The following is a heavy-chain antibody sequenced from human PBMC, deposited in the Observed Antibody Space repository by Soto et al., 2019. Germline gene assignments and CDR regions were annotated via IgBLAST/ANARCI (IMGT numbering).Heavy chain of an antibody. CDR1: GYSFTSLD. CDR2: MQPSTGRT. V-gene: IGHV1-8*01. Sequence: GASVKVSCKASGYSFTSLDINWVRQTAGQGLEWMGWMQPSTGRTGYAQKFQGRVTMTRDTSINTAYMELTTLTSDDTAFYYCARGVSAGVDYWGQGTLVTVSS. CDR3: ARGVSAGVDY. D-gene: IGHD1-26*01. J-gene: IGHJ4*02.